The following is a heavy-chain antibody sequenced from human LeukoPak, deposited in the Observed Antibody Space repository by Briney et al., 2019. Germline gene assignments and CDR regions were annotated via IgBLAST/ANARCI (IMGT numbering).Heavy chain of an antibody. J-gene: IGHJ4*02. CDR2: IYYSGST. V-gene: IGHV4-39*01. CDR1: GGSISGSSYH. CDR3: ARQLSDYDYVWGSYRPTWWFDY. Sequence: SETLSLSCTVSGGSISGSSYHWGWIRQPPGKGLEWIGSIYYSGSTYYNPSLKSRVTISVDTSKNQFSLKLSSVTAADTAVYYCARQLSDYDYVWGSYRPTWWFDYWGQGTLVTVSS. D-gene: IGHD3-16*02.